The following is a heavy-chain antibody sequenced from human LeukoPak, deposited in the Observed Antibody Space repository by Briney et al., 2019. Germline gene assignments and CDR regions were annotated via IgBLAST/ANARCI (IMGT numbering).Heavy chain of an antibody. V-gene: IGHV3-30*18. CDR1: GLTFSSYG. CDR3: AKDSREGGYFDWPALLYYYYGMDV. Sequence: GGSLRLSCAVSGLTFSSYGMHWVRQAPGKGLEWVAVISYDGSNKYYADSVKGRFTISRDNSKNTLYLQMNSLRAEDTAVYYCAKDSREGGYFDWPALLYYYYGMDVWGKGTTVTVSS. D-gene: IGHD3-9*01. J-gene: IGHJ6*04. CDR2: ISYDGSNK.